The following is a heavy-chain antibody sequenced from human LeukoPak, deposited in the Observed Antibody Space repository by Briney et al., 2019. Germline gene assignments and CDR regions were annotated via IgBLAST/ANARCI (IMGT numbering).Heavy chain of an antibody. D-gene: IGHD3-10*01. CDR2: INHSGST. J-gene: IGHJ6*03. CDR1: GYSISSGYY. CDR3: AREGTITMVRGVIYYYYYMDV. Sequence: SETLSLTCTVSGYSISSGYYWGWIRQPPGKGLEWIGEINHSGSTNYNPSLKSRVTISVDTSKNQFSLKLSSVTAADTAVYYCAREGTITMVRGVIYYYYYMDVWGKGTTVTVSS. V-gene: IGHV4-38-2*02.